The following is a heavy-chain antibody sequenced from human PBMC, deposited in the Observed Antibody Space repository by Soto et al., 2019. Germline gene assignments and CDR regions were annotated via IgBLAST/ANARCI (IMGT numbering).Heavy chain of an antibody. CDR3: GLDEYQWDQRFLDY. V-gene: IGHV1-18*01. Sequence: QVRLVQSGAEVGQPGASVKVSCKASGHTSRNNGISWVRQAPGQGLEWMGFINANTGATNYARKFRGRLTLTTDTFTRTVDMELRSVSSYDTAVYYRGLDEYQWDQRFLDYLGQGTLVTVSS. J-gene: IGHJ4*02. CDR1: GHTSRNNG. CDR2: INANTGAT. D-gene: IGHD6-19*01.